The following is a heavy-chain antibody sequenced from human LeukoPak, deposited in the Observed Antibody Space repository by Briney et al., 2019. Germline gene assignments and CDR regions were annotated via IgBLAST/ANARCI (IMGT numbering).Heavy chain of an antibody. Sequence: GGSLRLSCAASGFTFSDYYMSWIRQAPGKGLEWVSYISSSGSTIYYADSVKGRFTISRDNAKNSLYLQMNSLRAEDTAVYYCARTVSRGSSWYSWYFDLWGRGTLVTVSS. V-gene: IGHV3-11*04. CDR1: GFTFSDYY. J-gene: IGHJ2*01. CDR2: ISSSGSTI. D-gene: IGHD6-13*01. CDR3: ARTVSRGSSWYSWYFDL.